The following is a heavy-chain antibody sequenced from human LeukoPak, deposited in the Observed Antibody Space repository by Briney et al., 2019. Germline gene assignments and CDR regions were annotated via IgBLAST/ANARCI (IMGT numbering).Heavy chain of an antibody. CDR1: GYTFTSYD. D-gene: IGHD3-22*01. Sequence: GASVKVSCKASGYTFTSYDINWVRQAAGQGLEWMGWMNPNSGNTGYAQKFQGRVTMTRNTSISTAYMELSSLRSEDTAVYYCAIPGDYYDSSGNPPPFDYWGQGTLVTVSS. V-gene: IGHV1-8*01. CDR2: MNPNSGNT. J-gene: IGHJ4*02. CDR3: AIPGDYYDSSGNPPPFDY.